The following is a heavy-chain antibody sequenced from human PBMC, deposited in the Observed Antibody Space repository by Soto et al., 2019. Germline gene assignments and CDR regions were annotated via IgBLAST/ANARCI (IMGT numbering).Heavy chain of an antibody. CDR2: IWYDGSKI. Sequence: QVQLVQSGGGVVQPGGSLRLSCAASGFTFSSYGMHWVRQAPGKGLEWVAVIWYDGSKIYYADSVKGRFTISRDNSKSTLYLHMNSLRAEDTAVYYCARPLEQHQLGFGMDVWGQGSSVTVSS. J-gene: IGHJ6*01. CDR3: ARPLEQHQLGFGMDV. D-gene: IGHD6-13*01. V-gene: IGHV3-33*01. CDR1: GFTFSSYG.